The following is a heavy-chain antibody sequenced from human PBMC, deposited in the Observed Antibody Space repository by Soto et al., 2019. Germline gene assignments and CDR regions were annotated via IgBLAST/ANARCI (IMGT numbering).Heavy chain of an antibody. Sequence: SETLSLTCTVSGGSISSGGYYWSRIRQHPGKGLEWIGYIYYSGSTYYNPSLKSRVTISVDTSKNQFSLKLSSVTAADTAVYYCAREALRYFGPYYYYYMDVWGKGTTVTVSS. CDR2: IYYSGST. D-gene: IGHD3-9*01. J-gene: IGHJ6*03. CDR1: GGSISSGGYY. CDR3: AREALRYFGPYYYYYMDV. V-gene: IGHV4-31*03.